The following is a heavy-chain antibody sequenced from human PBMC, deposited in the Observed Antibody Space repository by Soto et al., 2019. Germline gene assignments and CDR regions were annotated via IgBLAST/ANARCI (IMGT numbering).Heavy chain of an antibody. V-gene: IGHV3-48*03. Sequence: EVQLVESGGGLVQPGGSLRLSCAASGFSFNTYEMNWVRQAPGKGLEWVSYISSSGSTIYYADSVKGRFTVSRDNGKNSLYLHMNSLRAEDTAVYYCAYAGSCDYWGQGTQVTVSS. CDR2: ISSSGSTI. CDR3: AYAGSCDY. CDR1: GFSFNTYE. D-gene: IGHD1-26*01. J-gene: IGHJ4*02.